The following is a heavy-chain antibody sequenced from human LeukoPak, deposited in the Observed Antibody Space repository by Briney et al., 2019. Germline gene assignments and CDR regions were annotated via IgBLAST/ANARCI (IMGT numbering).Heavy chain of an antibody. CDR1: GYTFTNYG. J-gene: IGHJ4*02. Sequence: ASVNVSRKASGYTFTNYGIIWVRQPPGQGLEWMGWINGYNGKTNYSQSFQDRVTMTTDTSTTTAYMELRRLRYDDKVVYYWMRVTELPEYWGQGTLVTVSS. D-gene: IGHD2-15*01. CDR3: MRVTELPEY. V-gene: IGHV1-18*01. CDR2: INGYNGKT.